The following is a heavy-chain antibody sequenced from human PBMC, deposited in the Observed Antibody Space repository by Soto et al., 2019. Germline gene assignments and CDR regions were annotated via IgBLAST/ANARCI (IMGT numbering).Heavy chain of an antibody. CDR2: ISSSSSTI. D-gene: IGHD5-18*01. CDR1: GFTFSSYS. CDR3: ARYRGYSYGYANDAFDI. Sequence: GGSLRLSCAASGFTFSSYSMNWVRQAPGKGLEWVSYISSSSSTIYYADSVKGRFTISRDNAKNSLYLQMNSLRDEDTAVYYCARYRGYSYGYANDAFDIWGQGTMVTVSS. V-gene: IGHV3-48*02. J-gene: IGHJ3*02.